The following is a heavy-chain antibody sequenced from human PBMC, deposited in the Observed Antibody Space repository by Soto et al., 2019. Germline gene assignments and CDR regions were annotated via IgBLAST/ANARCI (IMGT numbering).Heavy chain of an antibody. CDR1: GFTFSKYW. V-gene: IGHV3-7*03. Sequence: EVQLVESGGGLVQPGGALRISCGASGFTFSKYWMGWVRQAPRKGLGWVAKIKEDGSEEYYVDSVKGRFTISRDNAKNSLYLQMNSLRAEDTALYHCVRDQPFSVGWAHDSWGQGTLVTVSS. CDR3: VRDQPFSVGWAHDS. CDR2: IKEDGSEE. J-gene: IGHJ4*02. D-gene: IGHD6-19*01.